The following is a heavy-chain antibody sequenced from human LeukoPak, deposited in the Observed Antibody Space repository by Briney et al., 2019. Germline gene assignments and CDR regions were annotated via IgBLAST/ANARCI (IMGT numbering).Heavy chain of an antibody. CDR3: TTEGYGDYGFDY. Sequence: GGSLRLSCAASGFTFSNAWMSWVRQAPGKGLEWVGRIKSKTDGGTTDYAAPVKGRFTISRDDSKNTLYLQMNSLKTKDTAVYYCTTEGYGDYGFDYWGQGTLVTVSS. CDR2: IKSKTDGGTT. V-gene: IGHV3-15*01. CDR1: GFTFSNAW. J-gene: IGHJ4*02. D-gene: IGHD4-17*01.